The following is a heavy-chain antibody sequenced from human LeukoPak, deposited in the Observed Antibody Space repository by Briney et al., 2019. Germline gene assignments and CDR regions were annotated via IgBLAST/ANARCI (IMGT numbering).Heavy chain of an antibody. J-gene: IGHJ4*02. D-gene: IGHD3-9*01. CDR1: GYTFTSYA. Sequence: GASVKASCKASGYTFTSYAMHWVRQAPGQRLEWMGWINAGNGNTKYSQKFQGRVTITRDTSASTAYMELSSLRSEDTAVYYCARPLRYFDWWGLPLGYWGQGTLVTVSS. CDR3: ARPLRYFDWWGLPLGY. V-gene: IGHV1-3*01. CDR2: INAGNGNT.